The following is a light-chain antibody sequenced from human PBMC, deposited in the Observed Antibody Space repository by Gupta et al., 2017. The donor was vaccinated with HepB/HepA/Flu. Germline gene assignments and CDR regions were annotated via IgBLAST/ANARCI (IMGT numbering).Light chain of an antibody. CDR2: RAS. V-gene: IGKV3-11*01. Sequence: EVVLTQSPATLSLSPGERATLYCRASQSVNSYLAWYQQRPGQAPRLILYRASSRATGLPDRVIGSGSATDFTRPRSSVETEDFAANYCHPLGTFGQGTKVEIK. CDR3: HPLGT. J-gene: IGKJ1*01. CDR1: QSVNSY.